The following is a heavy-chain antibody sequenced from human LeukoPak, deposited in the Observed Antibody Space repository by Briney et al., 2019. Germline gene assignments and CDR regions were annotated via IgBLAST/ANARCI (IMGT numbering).Heavy chain of an antibody. CDR3: ARDFRTAMVMGY. CDR1: GGTFSSYA. Sequence: ASVKVSCKASGGTFSSYAISWVRQAPGQGLEWMGIINPSGGSTSYAQKFQGRVTMTRDTFTSTVYMELSSLRSEDTAVYYCARDFRTAMVMGYWGQGTLVTVSS. J-gene: IGHJ4*02. D-gene: IGHD5-18*01. CDR2: INPSGGST. V-gene: IGHV1-46*01.